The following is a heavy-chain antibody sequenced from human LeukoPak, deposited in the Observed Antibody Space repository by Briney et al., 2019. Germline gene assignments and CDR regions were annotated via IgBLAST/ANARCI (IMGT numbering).Heavy chain of an antibody. CDR3: ARAAGVDYDSSGYHDY. CDR1: GGSISSYY. J-gene: IGHJ4*02. D-gene: IGHD3-22*01. CDR2: IYYSGST. V-gene: IGHV4-59*01. Sequence: SETLSLTCTVSGGSISSYYWSWIRQPPGKGLEWIGYIYYSGSTNYNPSLKSRVTISVDTSKNQFSLKLSSVTAADTAVYYCARAAGVDYDSSGYHDYWGQETLVTVSS.